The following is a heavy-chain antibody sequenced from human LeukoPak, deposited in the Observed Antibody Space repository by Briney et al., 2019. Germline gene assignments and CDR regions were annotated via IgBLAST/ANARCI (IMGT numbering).Heavy chain of an antibody. V-gene: IGHV4-38-2*02. J-gene: IGHJ4*02. D-gene: IGHD3-3*01. CDR3: ARLPLSVFGVDYIDY. Sequence: SETLSLTCTVSGFSINSAYYWGCIRQPPGKGKEWIGAINHSGTTYHNPSLKSRVTISVDTSNNQFSLRLSYVTAADTAVYYCARLPLSVFGVDYIDYWGQGTLVTVSS. CDR1: GFSINSAYY. CDR2: INHSGTT.